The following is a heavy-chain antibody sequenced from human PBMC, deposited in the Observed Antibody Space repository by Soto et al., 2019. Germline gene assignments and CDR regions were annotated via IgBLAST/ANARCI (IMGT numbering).Heavy chain of an antibody. CDR3: VTNSGYDFYYFDS. CDR1: GLSIKTGGYY. D-gene: IGHD5-12*01. V-gene: IGHV4-31*03. Sequence: SETLSLTCTVSGLSIKTGGYYWTWIRQNPERGLEWIGYIYYSGTTYLNPSLESRISMSVDLSMNQFSMRLTSVTDAETAVYYCVTNSGYDFYYFDSWGQGAQLNVSS. J-gene: IGHJ4*02. CDR2: IYYSGTT.